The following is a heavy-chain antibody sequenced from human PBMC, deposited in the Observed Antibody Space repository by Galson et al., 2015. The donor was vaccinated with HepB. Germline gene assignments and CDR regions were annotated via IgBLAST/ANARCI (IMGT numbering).Heavy chain of an antibody. V-gene: IGHV4-61*01. CDR2: IYYSGST. CDR1: GGSVSSGSYY. D-gene: IGHD2-21*01. Sequence: ETLSLTCTVSGGSVSSGSYYWSWIRQPPGKGLEWIGYIYYSGSTYCNPSLKSRVTISVDTSKNQFSLKLSSVTAADTAVYYCAIVTPKCGGDCYYFDYWGQGTLVTVSS. CDR3: AIVTPKCGGDCYYFDY. J-gene: IGHJ4*02.